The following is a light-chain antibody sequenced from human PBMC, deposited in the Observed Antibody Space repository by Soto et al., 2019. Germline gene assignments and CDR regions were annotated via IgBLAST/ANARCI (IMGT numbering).Light chain of an antibody. V-gene: IGKV1-5*03. Sequence: DIVMTQSPSSLSASVGDRVTITCRASQDIRNDLGWYQQKPGKAPKLLIYKASTLKSGVPSRFSGSGSGTEFTLTISSLQPDDFATYYCQHYNSYSEAFGQGTKVDIK. CDR3: QHYNSYSEA. J-gene: IGKJ1*01. CDR2: KAS. CDR1: QDIRND.